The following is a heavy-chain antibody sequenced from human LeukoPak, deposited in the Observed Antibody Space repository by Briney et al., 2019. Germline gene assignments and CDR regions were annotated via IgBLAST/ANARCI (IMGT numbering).Heavy chain of an antibody. Sequence: PSETLSLTCAVSGGSINSGGYYWSWIRQHPGKGLEWIGHIYYSGSTYYNPSLRGRATISVDTSKNQFSLKVSSVTAADTAVYYCASGDNDPLFDYWGQGILVTVSS. V-gene: IGHV4-31*11. CDR2: IYYSGST. D-gene: IGHD1-1*01. CDR1: GGSINSGGYY. J-gene: IGHJ4*02. CDR3: ASGDNDPLFDY.